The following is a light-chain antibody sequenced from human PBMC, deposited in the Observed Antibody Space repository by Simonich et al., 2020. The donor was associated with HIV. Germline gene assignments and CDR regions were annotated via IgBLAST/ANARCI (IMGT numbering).Light chain of an antibody. V-gene: IGLV3-25*03. J-gene: IGLJ2*01. CDR3: QSADSSGSYVV. CDR1: ALPNQY. Sequence: SYELTQPPSVSVSPGQTARISCSGDALPNQYAYWYQQKPGQAPVLVMCKDTERPSGIPERFSGSSSGTTVTLTISGVQAEDEADYYCQSADSSGSYVVFGGGTKLTVL. CDR2: KDT.